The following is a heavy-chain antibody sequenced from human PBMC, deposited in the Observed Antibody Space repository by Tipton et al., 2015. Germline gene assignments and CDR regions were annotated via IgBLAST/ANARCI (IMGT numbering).Heavy chain of an antibody. D-gene: IGHD5-24*01. V-gene: IGHV4-61*03. CDR3: ARDLEHGMDV. CDR2: ISYSGST. J-gene: IGHJ6*02. Sequence: SCPVSGGSVSSANYYWSWIRQPPGKGLEWMGYISYSGSTHYNPSLKSRVSISLDTSKNHFSLSLTSVTAADTAIYYCARDLEHGMDVWGQGTTVTVS. CDR1: GGSVSSANYY.